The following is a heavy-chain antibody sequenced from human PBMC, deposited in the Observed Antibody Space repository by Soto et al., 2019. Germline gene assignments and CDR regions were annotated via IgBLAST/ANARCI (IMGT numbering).Heavy chain of an antibody. V-gene: IGHV4-34*01. CDR3: ASGHPLGISVVTANQTHLFDP. CDR1: GGSFSGYY. CDR2: INHSGSP. J-gene: IGHJ5*02. Sequence: QVQLQPWGAGLLKPSETLSLTCAVYGGSFSGYYWSWIRQPPGKGLEWIGEINHSGSPNYNPSLKRRVTISVDPSKNQFSLKLSSGTAADTALYSCASGHPLGISVVTANQTHLFDPCGQGTMVTVSS. D-gene: IGHD2-21*02.